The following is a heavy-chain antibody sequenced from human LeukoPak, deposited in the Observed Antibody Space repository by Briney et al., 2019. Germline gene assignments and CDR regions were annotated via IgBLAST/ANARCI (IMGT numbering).Heavy chain of an antibody. J-gene: IGHJ4*02. CDR2: IYHSGST. CDR3: ARESGYYDY. Sequence: YPSETLSLTCAVSGGSISSGGYSWSWIRQPPGKGLEWIGYIYHSGSTYYNPSLKSRVTISVDRSKNQFSLKLSSVTAADTAVYYCARESGYYDYWGQGTLVTVSS. CDR1: GGSISSGGYS. V-gene: IGHV4-30-2*01. D-gene: IGHD3-22*01.